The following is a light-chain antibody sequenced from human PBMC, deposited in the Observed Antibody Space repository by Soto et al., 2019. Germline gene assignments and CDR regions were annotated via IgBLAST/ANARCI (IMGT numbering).Light chain of an antibody. Sequence: EIVLTQSPGTLSLSPGETATLSCRASQTIGRNYLAWYQQKPGQAPRLLIFGTSTRATGIPDRFSGSGSGTDFTLSISRLEPEDFAVYYCQQNANSPLLTFGGGTKVEIK. V-gene: IGKV3-20*01. CDR3: QQNANSPLLT. CDR2: GTS. J-gene: IGKJ4*01. CDR1: QTIGRNY.